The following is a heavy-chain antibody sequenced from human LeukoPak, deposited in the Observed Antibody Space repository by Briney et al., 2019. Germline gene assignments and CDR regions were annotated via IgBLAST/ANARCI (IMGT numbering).Heavy chain of an antibody. V-gene: IGHV3-21*01. J-gene: IGHJ4*02. CDR1: GLTFSSYS. Sequence: GGSLRLSCAASGLTFSSYSMNWVRQAPGKGLEWVSSISSSSSYIYYADSVKGRFTISRDNAKNSLYLQMNSLRAEDTAVYYCARGGVGSGSLDYWGQGTLVTVSS. D-gene: IGHD3-10*01. CDR3: ARGGVGSGSLDY. CDR2: ISSSSSYI.